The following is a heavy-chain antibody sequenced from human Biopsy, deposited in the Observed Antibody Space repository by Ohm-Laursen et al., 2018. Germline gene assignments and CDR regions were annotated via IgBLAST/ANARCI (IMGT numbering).Heavy chain of an antibody. Sequence: SLRLSCAASGFTFSRHGMHWVRQAPGKGLEWVAVIWSDGNNKYYADSVKGRFTISRDTSRNTLYMQMNSLRVEDTALYYCARDAEEFDSSGPRFDYWGQGTLVTISS. CDR2: IWSDGNNK. J-gene: IGHJ4*02. CDR3: ARDAEEFDSSGPRFDY. D-gene: IGHD3-22*01. CDR1: GFTFSRHG. V-gene: IGHV3-33*01.